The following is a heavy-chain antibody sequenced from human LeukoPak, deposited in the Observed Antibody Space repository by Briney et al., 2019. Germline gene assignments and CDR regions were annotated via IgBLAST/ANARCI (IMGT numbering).Heavy chain of an antibody. D-gene: IGHD5-24*01. V-gene: IGHV4-39*02. J-gene: IGHJ4*02. Sequence: SETLSLTCTVSGFSISTRSYYWGWVRQPPGKGLEWIGSINYSGSTYYNPSLKSRVTISVDTSKNQFSLKLSSVTAADTAVYYCARGRRDGYNWYYFDYWGQGTLVTVSS. CDR1: GFSISTRSYY. CDR3: ARGRRDGYNWYYFDY. CDR2: INYSGST.